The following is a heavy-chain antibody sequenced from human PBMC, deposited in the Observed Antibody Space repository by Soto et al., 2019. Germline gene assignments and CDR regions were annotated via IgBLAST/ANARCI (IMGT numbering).Heavy chain of an antibody. CDR3: ARDPTSQELLWFGELLASWFDP. D-gene: IGHD3-10*01. CDR2: INAGNGNT. Sequence: ASVKVSCKASGYTFTSYAMHWVRQAPGQRLEWMGWINAGNGNTKYSQKFQGRVTITRDTSASTAYMELSSLRSEDTAVYYCARDPTSQELLWFGELLASWFDPWG. J-gene: IGHJ5*02. CDR1: GYTFTSYA. V-gene: IGHV1-3*01.